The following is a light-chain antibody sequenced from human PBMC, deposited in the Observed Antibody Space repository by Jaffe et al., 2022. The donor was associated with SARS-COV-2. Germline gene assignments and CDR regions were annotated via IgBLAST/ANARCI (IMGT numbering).Light chain of an antibody. CDR1: SSNIGSNF. V-gene: IGLV1-44*01. CDR3: AAWDDSLNGHV. J-gene: IGLJ1*01. Sequence: QSVLTQPPSASGTPGQRVTISCSGSSSNIGSNFVNWFQQFPGTAPKLLIYTNNQRPSGVPDRFSGSKSGTSASLAISGLQSEDEADYYCAAWDDSLNGHVFGTGTKVTVL. CDR2: TNN.